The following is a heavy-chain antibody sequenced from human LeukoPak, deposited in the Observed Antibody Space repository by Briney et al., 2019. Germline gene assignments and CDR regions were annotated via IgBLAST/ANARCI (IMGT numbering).Heavy chain of an antibody. CDR1: GFKLEDYA. Sequence: GRSLRLSCAASGFKLEDYAMHWVRQAPGKGLEWVSGITSNSDGIGYADSVKGRSTISRDNAKNTLYLQMNSLRAEDTAVYYCARDLTGYHDYWGQGTLVTVSS. CDR3: ARDLTGYHDY. J-gene: IGHJ4*02. D-gene: IGHD3-9*01. V-gene: IGHV3-9*01. CDR2: ITSNSDGI.